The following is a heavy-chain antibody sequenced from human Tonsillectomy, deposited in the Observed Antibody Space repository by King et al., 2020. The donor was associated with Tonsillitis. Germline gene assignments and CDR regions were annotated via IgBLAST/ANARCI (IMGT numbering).Heavy chain of an antibody. V-gene: IGHV3-11*01. Sequence: QLVQSGGGLVKPGGSLRLSCAASGFTFSDYYMSWIRQAPGKGLEWVSYISSSGRTIYYADSVKGRFTISRDNAKNSLYLQMNSLRAEDTAVYYCARSLMVYAIWSLAYWGHGTLVTVSS. D-gene: IGHD2-8*01. J-gene: IGHJ4*01. CDR3: ARSLMVYAIWSLAY. CDR2: ISSSGRTI. CDR1: GFTFSDYY.